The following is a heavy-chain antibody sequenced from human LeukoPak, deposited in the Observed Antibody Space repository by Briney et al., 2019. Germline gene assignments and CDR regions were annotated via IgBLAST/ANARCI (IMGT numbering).Heavy chain of an antibody. V-gene: IGHV1-69*13. CDR3: ARSMRDSGSSRYYYYGMDV. J-gene: IGHJ6*02. D-gene: IGHD1-26*01. CDR2: MIPIVGTA. Sequence: SVKVSCKASGGTFSSYAISWVRQAPGQVLEWMGGMIPIVGTANYAQKFQGRVTITADESTSTAYMELSSLRSEDTAVYYCARSMRDSGSSRYYYYGMDVWGQGTTVTVSS. CDR1: GGTFSSYA.